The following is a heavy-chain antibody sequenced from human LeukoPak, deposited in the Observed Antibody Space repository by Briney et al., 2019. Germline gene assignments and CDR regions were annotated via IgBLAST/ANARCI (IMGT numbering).Heavy chain of an antibody. CDR3: VKALWVQLWLPVVVY. V-gene: IGHV3-64D*06. Sequence: SGVSLRLSCSASGFTFSSYAMHWVRQAPGKGLEYVSAISSNGGSTYYADSVKGRFTISRDNSKNTLYLQMSSLRAEDTAVYYCVKALWVQLWLPVVVYWGQGTLVTVSS. J-gene: IGHJ4*02. D-gene: IGHD5-18*01. CDR1: GFTFSSYA. CDR2: ISSNGGST.